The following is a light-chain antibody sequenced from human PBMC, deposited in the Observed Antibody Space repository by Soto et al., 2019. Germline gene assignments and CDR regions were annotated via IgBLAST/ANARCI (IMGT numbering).Light chain of an antibody. Sequence: DIQMTQSPSSLSASVGDRVTITCRASQSISNYLNWYQQKPGKAPKLLMYAASSLPSGVPSRFSGSGSGTDFTLTISSLQPEDFATYYCQQSYSTPRTFGQGTKVEIK. CDR2: AAS. CDR3: QQSYSTPRT. CDR1: QSISNY. V-gene: IGKV1-39*01. J-gene: IGKJ1*01.